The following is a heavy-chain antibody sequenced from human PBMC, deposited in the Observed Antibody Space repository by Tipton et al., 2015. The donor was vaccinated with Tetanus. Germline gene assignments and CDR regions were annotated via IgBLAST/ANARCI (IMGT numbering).Heavy chain of an antibody. D-gene: IGHD4-17*01. Sequence: TLSLTCTVSGGSISNDNYYWSWIRQPPGKGLEWIGYMFYSGSAYYNPSLKSQITISMDTSRNQFSLNLSSVTAADTAVYYCARGPTATSDYWGQGTLVTVSS. CDR2: MFYSGSA. CDR1: GGSISNDNYY. V-gene: IGHV4-30-4*02. J-gene: IGHJ4*02. CDR3: ARGPTATSDY.